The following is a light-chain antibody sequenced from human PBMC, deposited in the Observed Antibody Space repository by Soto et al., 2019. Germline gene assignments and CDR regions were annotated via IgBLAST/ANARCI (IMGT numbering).Light chain of an antibody. Sequence: ENVLTQSPGTLSLSPGERATLSCRASQSVSYRLLAWYQHKPGQAPRLLIYGASTRATGIPDRFTGGGSGTYFTLTVSRLEPEDFAVYYCQQYDSSPNTFGQGTRLEIK. CDR2: GAS. CDR3: QQYDSSPNT. V-gene: IGKV3-20*01. J-gene: IGKJ5*01. CDR1: QSVSYRL.